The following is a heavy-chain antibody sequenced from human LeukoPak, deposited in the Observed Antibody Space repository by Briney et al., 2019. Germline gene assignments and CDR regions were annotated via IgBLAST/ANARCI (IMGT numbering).Heavy chain of an antibody. CDR3: GSVPGAYFFDY. D-gene: IGHD4/OR15-4a*01. J-gene: IGHJ4*02. V-gene: IGHV4-38-2*01. CDR1: GYTSGYQ. Sequence: PSETLSLTCAGSGYTSGYQWRWLRQPPRRGLEWSGSLHHSGTTYYNPSLKSRVTMSVDTSKKQFSLNLSSVTDADTAMYYCGSVPGAYFFDYWGQGILVTVSS. CDR2: LHHSGTT.